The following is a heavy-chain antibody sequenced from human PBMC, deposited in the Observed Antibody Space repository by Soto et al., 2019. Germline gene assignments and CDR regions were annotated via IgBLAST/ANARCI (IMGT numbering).Heavy chain of an antibody. V-gene: IGHV4-34*01. CDR2: INHSGST. CDR1: GGSFSSYY. CDR3: ARGPLYCCSASCHAFDI. D-gene: IGHD2-2*01. Sequence: SETLFLTCAVYGGSFSSYYRSWIRQPPGKGLEWIGEINHSGSTNYNPSLKSRVTISVDTSKKQFSLKLSSVTAADTAVYYCARGPLYCCSASCHAFDIWGQGTMVTVSS. J-gene: IGHJ3*02.